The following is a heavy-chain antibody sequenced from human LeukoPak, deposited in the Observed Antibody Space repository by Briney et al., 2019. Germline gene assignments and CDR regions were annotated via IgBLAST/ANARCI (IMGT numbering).Heavy chain of an antibody. Sequence: SVKVSCKAPGGTFSSYAISWVRQAPGQGLEWMGGIIPIFGTANYAQKFQGRVTITADESTSTAYMELSSLRSEDTAVYYCASDPRYCGGDCYPDYWGQGTLVTVSS. D-gene: IGHD2-21*02. CDR3: ASDPRYCGGDCYPDY. J-gene: IGHJ4*02. V-gene: IGHV1-69*13. CDR2: IIPIFGTA. CDR1: GGTFSSYA.